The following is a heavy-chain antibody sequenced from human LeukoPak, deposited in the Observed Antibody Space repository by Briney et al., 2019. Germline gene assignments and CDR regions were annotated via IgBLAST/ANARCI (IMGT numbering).Heavy chain of an antibody. D-gene: IGHD1-26*01. CDR3: ATSGNYYLKY. CDR1: GFTFSSYG. Sequence: LGGSLRLSCAASGFTFSSYGMNWVRQAPGKGLEWVSYIRSSGSTIYYADSVKGRFTISRDNAKNSLYLQMNSLRDEDTAVYYCATSGNYYLKYWGQGTLVTVSS. CDR2: IRSSGSTI. J-gene: IGHJ4*02. V-gene: IGHV3-48*02.